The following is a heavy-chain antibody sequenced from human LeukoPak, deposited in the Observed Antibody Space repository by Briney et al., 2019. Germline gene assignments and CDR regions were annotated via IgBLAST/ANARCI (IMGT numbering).Heavy chain of an antibody. V-gene: IGHV4-34*01. Sequence: SETLSLTCGVYGVASSGNYWSWIRQSPGRGLDWIGEINHSGSTNYNPSLKSRVIISIDTSKNQFFLKLSSVTAADTADYYCARLLPRTGTTAYYFHNDMDVWGKGTTVTISS. CDR2: INHSGST. CDR3: ARLLPRTGTTAYYFHNDMDV. CDR1: GVASSGNY. J-gene: IGHJ6*03. D-gene: IGHD1-1*01.